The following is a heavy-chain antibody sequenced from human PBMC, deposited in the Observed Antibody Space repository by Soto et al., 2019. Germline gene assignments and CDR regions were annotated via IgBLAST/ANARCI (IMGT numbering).Heavy chain of an antibody. D-gene: IGHD1-1*01. V-gene: IGHV1-69*13. J-gene: IGHJ6*02. CDR1: GGTFTNYA. Sequence: VQLVQSGAEVKKPGSSVKVSCKASGGTFTNYAFSWVRQAPGQGLEWLGGIIPIFGTADYAQKFPGRVTSTADETSSTVDMELSSRRSGDTDVYDCGGWLKEGGNDGKYCCGMDVWGQGTTVSVSS. CDR3: GGWLKEGGNDGKYCCGMDV. CDR2: IIPIFGTA.